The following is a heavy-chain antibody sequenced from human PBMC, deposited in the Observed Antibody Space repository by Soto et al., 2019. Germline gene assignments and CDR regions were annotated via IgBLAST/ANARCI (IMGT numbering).Heavy chain of an antibody. CDR1: GYDFSTYY. D-gene: IGHD6-13*01. CDR2: IHPRDSDT. J-gene: IGHJ3*01. Sequence: PGESLKISCKGSGYDFSTYYIGWVRQMPGKGLEWLGLIHPRDSDTRYSPSFQGQVTISVDQSINTAYLQWSSLKASDTATYYCARDGRYSSHCCASDVWGQGTKVTVSS. CDR3: ARDGRYSSHCCASDV. V-gene: IGHV5-51*01.